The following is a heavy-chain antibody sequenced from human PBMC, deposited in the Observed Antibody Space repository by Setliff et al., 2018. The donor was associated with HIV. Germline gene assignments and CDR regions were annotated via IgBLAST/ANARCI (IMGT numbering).Heavy chain of an antibody. J-gene: IGHJ2*01. Sequence: GASVKVSCKASGGTFRKYSTSWVRQAPGQGLEWMGGIIPIFGSTKYAQKFQDRVTITADESKDTADMELSNLTSEDTAVYYCARDDHYYDLGSIYSDWYFDIWGRGTLVTVSS. CDR1: GGTFRKYS. CDR2: IIPIFGST. V-gene: IGHV1-69*13. D-gene: IGHD3-10*01. CDR3: ARDDHYYDLGSIYSDWYFDI.